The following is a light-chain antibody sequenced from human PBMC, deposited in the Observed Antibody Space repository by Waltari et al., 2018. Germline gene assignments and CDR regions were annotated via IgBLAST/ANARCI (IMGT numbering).Light chain of an antibody. Sequence: QSVLTQPPSLSAAPGQKVTISCSGRGSNIGRNYVSWYRQLPGTAPKLLIYDNDRRSSGIPDRFSGSKSGTSATLDITGLQTGDEADYYCGTWDSSLTAEVFGGGTKLTVL. J-gene: IGLJ2*01. CDR3: GTWDSSLTAEV. CDR1: GSNIGRNY. V-gene: IGLV1-51*01. CDR2: DND.